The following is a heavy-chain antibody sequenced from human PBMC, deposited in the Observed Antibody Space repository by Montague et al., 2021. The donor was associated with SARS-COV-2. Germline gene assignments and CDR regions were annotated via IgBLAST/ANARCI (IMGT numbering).Heavy chain of an antibody. CDR3: PRPASDIGNAFDV. CDR1: GVSIRSSSYY. CDR2: IYYSGST. D-gene: IGHD3-10*01. J-gene: IGHJ3*01. Sequence: SETLSLTCTVSGVSIRSSSYYWGWIRQPPGKGLECIGNIYYSGSTYYNPSLKRRVTISVDTSKHQFSLNLNSVTVADTAIYFCPRPASDIGNAFDVWGQGTMVNVSS. V-gene: IGHV4-39*01.